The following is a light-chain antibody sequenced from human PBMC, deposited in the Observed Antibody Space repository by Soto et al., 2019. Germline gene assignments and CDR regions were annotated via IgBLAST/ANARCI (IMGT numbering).Light chain of an antibody. CDR1: QSLLHGNGYNY. J-gene: IGKJ1*01. Sequence: DIVMTQSPLSLPVTPGEPASITCRSNQSLLHGNGYNYLDWYLQKPGQPPQLLIYLGSNRASGVPDRFSGSGSGTDFTLKISRVEAGDVGIYYCMQALQVWTFGPGTKVEIK. V-gene: IGKV2-28*01. CDR2: LGS. CDR3: MQALQVWT.